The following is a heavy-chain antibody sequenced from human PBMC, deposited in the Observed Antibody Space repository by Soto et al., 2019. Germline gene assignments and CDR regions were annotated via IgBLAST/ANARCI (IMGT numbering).Heavy chain of an antibody. Sequence: GESLKISCAASGFTFSSYWMHWVRQAPGKGLVWVSRINTDGSGTSYADSVKGRFTISRDNAKNKLYLQMNSLRAEDTAVYYCARGTFRSGPGLSDYWGQGTLVTVSS. CDR3: ARGTFRSGPGLSDY. CDR2: INTDGSGT. CDR1: GFTFSSYW. D-gene: IGHD6-25*01. V-gene: IGHV3-74*01. J-gene: IGHJ4*02.